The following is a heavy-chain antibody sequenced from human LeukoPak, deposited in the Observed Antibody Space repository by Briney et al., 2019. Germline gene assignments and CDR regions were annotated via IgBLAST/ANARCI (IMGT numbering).Heavy chain of an antibody. J-gene: IGHJ4*02. CDR3: AKSKDNPLYYFDN. Sequence: PGGSLRLSCAASGFTFNSYAMSWVRPAPGKGLEWVSTISGNGDSTSYAHSVKGRFTISRDNSKNTLYLQMNSLRAEDTAVYYCAKSKDNPLYYFDNWGQGTLVTVSS. V-gene: IGHV3-23*01. CDR2: ISGNGDST. CDR1: GFTFNSYA.